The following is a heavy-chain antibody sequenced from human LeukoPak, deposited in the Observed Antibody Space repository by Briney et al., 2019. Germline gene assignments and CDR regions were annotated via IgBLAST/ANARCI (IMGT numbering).Heavy chain of an antibody. J-gene: IGHJ4*02. CDR1: GFSLSSYE. V-gene: IGHV3-48*03. CDR2: ISTSSSTI. Sequence: GGSLRLSCVASGFSLSSYEMNWVRQAPGKGPEWLAYISTSSSTINYADSVRGRFTISRDDAKSLLYLQMSGLRVEDTALYYCARPRLGSAWHFDYWGRGTLVSVSS. CDR3: ARPRLGSAWHFDY. D-gene: IGHD6-19*01.